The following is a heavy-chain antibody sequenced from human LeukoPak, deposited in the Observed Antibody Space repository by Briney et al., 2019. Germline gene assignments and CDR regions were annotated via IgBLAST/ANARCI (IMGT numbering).Heavy chain of an antibody. CDR3: AREYGNYRDY. CDR1: GFTFSSYE. V-gene: IGHV3-48*03. Sequence: GGSLRLSCAASGFTFSSYEMNWVRQAPGKGLEWVSRISSSGSTIYYADFVKGRFTISRDNAKNSLYLQMNSLRAEDTALYYCAREYGNYRDYWGQGTLVIVSS. J-gene: IGHJ4*02. CDR2: ISSSGSTI. D-gene: IGHD4-17*01.